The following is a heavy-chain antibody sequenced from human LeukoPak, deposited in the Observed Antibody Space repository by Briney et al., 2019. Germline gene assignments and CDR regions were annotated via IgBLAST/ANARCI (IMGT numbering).Heavy chain of an antibody. Sequence: GGSLRLSCAASGFTFSRYDMHWVRQVTGKYLEWVSAIGTTGDTYYPGSVKGRFTISRENAKNSLYLQMNSLTDYDTALYYCTRVEPTKSDDCWGQGTLVTVSS. J-gene: IGHJ4*02. D-gene: IGHD1-14*01. CDR2: IGTTGDT. V-gene: IGHV3-13*01. CDR1: GFTFSRYD. CDR3: TRVEPTKSDDC.